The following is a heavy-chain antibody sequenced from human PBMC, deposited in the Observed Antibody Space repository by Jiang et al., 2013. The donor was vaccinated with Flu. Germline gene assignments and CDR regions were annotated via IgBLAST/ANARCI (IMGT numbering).Heavy chain of an antibody. D-gene: IGHD6-19*01. J-gene: IGHJ6*02. V-gene: IGHV1-2*02. CDR3: ARDPHSSGWYYYYYYGMDV. CDR1: YTFTGYY. Sequence: YTFTGYYMHWVRQAPGQGLEWXGWINPNSGGTNYAQKFQGRVTMTRDTSISTAYMELSRLRSDDTAVYYCARDPHSSGWYYYYYYGMDVWGQGTTVTVSS. CDR2: INPNSGGT.